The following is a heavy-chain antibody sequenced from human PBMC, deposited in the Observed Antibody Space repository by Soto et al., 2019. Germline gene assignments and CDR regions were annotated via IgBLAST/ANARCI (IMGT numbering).Heavy chain of an antibody. D-gene: IGHD6-19*01. CDR2: IYHSGST. CDR1: GGYISSGGYS. V-gene: IGHV4-30-2*01. J-gene: IGHJ4*02. Sequence: QLQLQESGSGRVKPSQTLSLTCAVSGGYISSGGYSWSWIRQPPGKGLEWIGYIYHSGSTYYNPSLKSRVTISVDRSKNQFSLKLSSVTAADTAVYYCASAGGLGAVAADYWGQGTLVTVSS. CDR3: ASAGGLGAVAADY.